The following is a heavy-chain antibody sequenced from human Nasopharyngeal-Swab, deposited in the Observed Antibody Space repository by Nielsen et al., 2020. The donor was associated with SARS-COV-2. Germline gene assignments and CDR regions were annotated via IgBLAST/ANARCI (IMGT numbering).Heavy chain of an antibody. CDR1: GYTFTGYY. CDR3: ARDPAIFGVVNFDY. CDR2: INPNSGGT. V-gene: IGHV1-2*06. Sequence: ASVKVSCKASGYTFTGYYMHWVRQAPGQGLEWMGRINPNSGGTNYAQKFQGRVTMTRDTSISTAYMELSRLRSDDTAVYYCARDPAIFGVVNFDYWGQGTLVTVSS. J-gene: IGHJ4*02. D-gene: IGHD3-3*01.